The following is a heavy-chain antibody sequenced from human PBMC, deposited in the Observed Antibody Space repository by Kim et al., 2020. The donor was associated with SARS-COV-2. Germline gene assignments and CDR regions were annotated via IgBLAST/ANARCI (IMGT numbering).Heavy chain of an antibody. CDR1: GFTFGNYW. V-gene: IGHV3-7*01. Sequence: GGSLRLSCVGSGFTFGNYWMIWVRQAPGKGLEWVANIKQDGREKNYVDSVKGRFTISRDNAKNSLSLQMNSLRAEDTAVYYCVRGGGMIWGQGTMVTVSS. CDR2: IKQDGREK. D-gene: IGHD3-10*01. J-gene: IGHJ3*02. CDR3: VRGGGMI.